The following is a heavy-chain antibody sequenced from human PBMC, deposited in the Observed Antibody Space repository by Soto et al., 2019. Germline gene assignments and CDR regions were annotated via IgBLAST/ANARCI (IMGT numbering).Heavy chain of an antibody. Sequence: ASVTVSCKASGNTFTSYDINWVRQATGHGLEWMGWINPNSGNIGYAQKFQGRVTMTRDTAIRTAYMEVSRLRSGDTAVYYCARGRASGSYYLLDYWGQGTLVTAPQ. J-gene: IGHJ4*02. D-gene: IGHD3-10*01. CDR2: INPNSGNI. CDR1: GNTFTSYD. V-gene: IGHV1-8*01. CDR3: ARGRASGSYYLLDY.